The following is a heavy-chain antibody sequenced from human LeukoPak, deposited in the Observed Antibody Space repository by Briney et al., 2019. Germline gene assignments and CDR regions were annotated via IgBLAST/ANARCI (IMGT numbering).Heavy chain of an antibody. CDR3: ARDRATAPLDY. D-gene: IGHD5-12*01. V-gene: IGHV4-34*01. Sequence: SETLSLTCAVYGGSFSSYYWSWIRQPPGKGLEWIGEINHSGGTNYNPSLKSRVTISVDTSKNQFSLKLSSVTAADTAVYYCARDRATAPLDYWGQGTLVTVSS. CDR1: GGSFSSYY. CDR2: INHSGGT. J-gene: IGHJ4*02.